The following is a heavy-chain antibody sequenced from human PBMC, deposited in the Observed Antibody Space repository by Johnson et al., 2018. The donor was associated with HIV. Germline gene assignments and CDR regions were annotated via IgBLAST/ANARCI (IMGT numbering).Heavy chain of an antibody. D-gene: IGHD3-22*01. CDR2: FYSVVGP. CDR3: AKGDTSGYYVAFDI. Sequence: MLLVESGGGLVQPGGSLRLSCAASGFTVSSNYMSWVRQAPGKGLEWVSVFYSVVGPYYADSLKGGFTISRDNSKNTLYLQLISLRAEDTAVYYCAKGDTSGYYVAFDIWGQGTMVTVSS. J-gene: IGHJ3*02. CDR1: GFTVSSNY. V-gene: IGHV3-66*01.